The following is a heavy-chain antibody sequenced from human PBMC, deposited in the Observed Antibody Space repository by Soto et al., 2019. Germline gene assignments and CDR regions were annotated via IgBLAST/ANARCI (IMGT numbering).Heavy chain of an antibody. CDR3: ARDPYDPLPVYYYYMAV. CDR1: GYTFTSYG. Sequence: ASVKVCCKASGYTFTSYGISWVRQAPGQGLEWMGWISAYNGNTNYAQKLQGRVTMTTDTSTSTAYMELRSLRSDDTAVYYCARDPYDPLPVYYYYMAVWGKGTTVTVSS. V-gene: IGHV1-18*01. D-gene: IGHD5-12*01. J-gene: IGHJ6*03. CDR2: ISAYNGNT.